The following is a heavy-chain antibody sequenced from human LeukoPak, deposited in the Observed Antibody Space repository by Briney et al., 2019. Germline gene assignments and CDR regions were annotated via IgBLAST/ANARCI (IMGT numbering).Heavy chain of an antibody. J-gene: IGHJ4*02. Sequence: SETLSLTCTVSGGSISSSSYYWGWIRQPPGKGLEWIGSIYYSGSTYYNPSLKSRVTISVDTSKNQFSLKLSSVTAADTAVYYCARQISGGKFDYWGQGTLVTVSS. CDR3: ARQISGGKFDY. D-gene: IGHD3-16*01. V-gene: IGHV4-39*01. CDR2: IYYSGST. CDR1: GGSISSSSYY.